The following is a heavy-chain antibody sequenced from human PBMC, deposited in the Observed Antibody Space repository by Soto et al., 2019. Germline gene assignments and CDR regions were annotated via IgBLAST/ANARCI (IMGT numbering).Heavy chain of an antibody. CDR2: MNPNSGNT. V-gene: IGHV1-8*01. J-gene: IGHJ4*02. CDR1: GYTFASYD. D-gene: IGHD6-6*01. Sequence: GASVKVSCKASGYTFASYDINWVRQATGQGLEWMGWMNPNSGNTGYAQKFQGRVTMTRNTSISTAYMELSSLRSEDTAVYYCARGIAARVGFDYWGQGTLVTVSS. CDR3: ARGIAARVGFDY.